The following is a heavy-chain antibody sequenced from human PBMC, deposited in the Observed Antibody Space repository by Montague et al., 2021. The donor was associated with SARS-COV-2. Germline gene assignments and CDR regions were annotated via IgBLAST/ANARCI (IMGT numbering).Heavy chain of an antibody. D-gene: IGHD2-2*01. V-gene: IGHV4-34*01. CDR2: ISHSGST. Sequence: SETLSLTCAIQGASYCGYYRRWTRLPSSQWPEWYAEISHSGSTNYNPSLKSRVTISVDTSKNQFSLKLSSVTAADTAVYYCSRARQDVVVPTLGIGAYYYYYYMDVWGKGTTVTVSS. J-gene: IGHJ6*03. CDR3: SRARQDVVVPTLGIGAYYYYYYMDV. CDR1: GASYCGYY.